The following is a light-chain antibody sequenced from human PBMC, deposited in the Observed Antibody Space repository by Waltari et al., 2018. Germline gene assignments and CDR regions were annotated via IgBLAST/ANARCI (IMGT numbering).Light chain of an antibody. Sequence: HSALTQPRSVSGSPGQSVTISCTGSSSDVGRYNYVSCYQQHPGKAPKVMIHDVNHRPSGVPDRFSGSKSGNTASLTISGLQAEDEADYYCFSYAGSPWVFGGGTKLTVL. CDR1: SSDVGRYNY. J-gene: IGLJ3*02. V-gene: IGLV2-11*01. CDR3: FSYAGSPWV. CDR2: DVN.